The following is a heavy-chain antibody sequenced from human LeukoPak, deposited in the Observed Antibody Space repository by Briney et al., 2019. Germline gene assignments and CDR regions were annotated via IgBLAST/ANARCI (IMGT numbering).Heavy chain of an antibody. Sequence: ASVKVSCKASGYTFTSYDINWVRQATGQGLEWMGWMNPNSGNTGYAQKFQGRDTITRNTSISTAYMELSSLRSEDTAVYYCARGPIIAARLRFFDYWGQGTLVTVSS. CDR1: GYTFTSYD. J-gene: IGHJ4*02. CDR2: MNPNSGNT. D-gene: IGHD6-6*01. CDR3: ARGPIIAARLRFFDY. V-gene: IGHV1-8*01.